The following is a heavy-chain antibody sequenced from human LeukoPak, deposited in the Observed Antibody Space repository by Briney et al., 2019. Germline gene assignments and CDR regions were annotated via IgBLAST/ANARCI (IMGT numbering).Heavy chain of an antibody. CDR1: GFTFDEYA. CDR2: ISWNSGSI. CDR3: AKEVGLGSSFDNDITLVRGHIDGFDI. D-gene: IGHD3-10*01. J-gene: IGHJ3*02. Sequence: PGGSLRLSCAASGFTFDEYAMHWVRQAPGKGLEWVSGISWNSGSIGYADTVKSRFTISRDNAKNSLYLQMNSLRAEDTALYYCAKEVGLGSSFDNDITLVRGHIDGFDIWGQGTMVTVSS. V-gene: IGHV3-9*01.